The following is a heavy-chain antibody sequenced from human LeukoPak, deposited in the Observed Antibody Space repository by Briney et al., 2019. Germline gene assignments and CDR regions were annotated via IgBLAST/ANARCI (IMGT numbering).Heavy chain of an antibody. J-gene: IGHJ6*03. Sequence: GGSLGLSCAASGFTFVDYAMHWVRQAPGKGLEWVSSINWNSGSTAYADSVKGRFTISRDNAKKSVYLQMHSLRPDDTALYYCTKDAGVGSSSPSFYFYMDVWGKGTTVSVSS. CDR2: INWNSGST. CDR1: GFTFVDYA. CDR3: TKDAGVGSSSPSFYFYMDV. V-gene: IGHV3-9*01. D-gene: IGHD6-6*01.